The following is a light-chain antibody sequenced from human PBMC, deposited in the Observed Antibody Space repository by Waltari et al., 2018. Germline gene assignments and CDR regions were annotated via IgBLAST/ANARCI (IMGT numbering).Light chain of an antibody. CDR3: QQYNDWPPLT. CDR1: QSVSSF. J-gene: IGKJ4*01. CDR2: GAS. V-gene: IGKV3-15*01. Sequence: EVVMPQPPATLSLSPGERSTLSCRASQSVSSFLAWYQQKPGQAPRLLIYGASTRATGIPARFSGSGSGTEFTLTISSLQSEDFAVYYCQQYNDWPPLTFGGGTKVEIK.